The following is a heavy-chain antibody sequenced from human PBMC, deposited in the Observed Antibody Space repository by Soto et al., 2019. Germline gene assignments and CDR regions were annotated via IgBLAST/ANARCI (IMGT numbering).Heavy chain of an antibody. Sequence: WASVKVSCKSSGGTFSSYAISWVRQAPGQGLEWMGGIIPIFGTANYAQKFQGRVTITADESTSTAYMELSSLRSEDTAVYYCARNAATVNGMDVWGQGTTVTVS. V-gene: IGHV1-69*13. D-gene: IGHD4-4*01. J-gene: IGHJ6*02. CDR1: GGTFSSYA. CDR3: ARNAATVNGMDV. CDR2: IIPIFGTA.